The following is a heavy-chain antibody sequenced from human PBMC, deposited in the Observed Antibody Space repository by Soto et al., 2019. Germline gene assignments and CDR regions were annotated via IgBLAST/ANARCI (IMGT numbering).Heavy chain of an antibody. D-gene: IGHD2-15*01. CDR2: IIPILGIA. Sequence: SVKVSCKASGGTFSSYTISWVRQAPGQGLEWMGRIIPILGIANYAQKFQGRVTITADKSTSTAYMELSSLRSEDTAVYYCARAPLRGYFDLWGRGTLVTVSS. CDR3: ARAPLRGYFDL. J-gene: IGHJ2*01. V-gene: IGHV1-69*02. CDR1: GGTFSSYT.